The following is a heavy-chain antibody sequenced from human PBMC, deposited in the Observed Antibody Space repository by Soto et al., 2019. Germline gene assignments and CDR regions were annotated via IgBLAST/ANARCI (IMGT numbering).Heavy chain of an antibody. CDR2: LSASGATT. CDR3: AKGLIGSQYYYYGMDV. V-gene: IGHV3-23*01. J-gene: IGHJ6*02. CDR1: GFTFSTYA. Sequence: EVQLLESGGGLVQPGGSLRLSCAASGFTFSTYAMTWVRQAPGKGLKWVSALSASGATTYHADSVKGRFTISRDNSENTLYLQMNSLRAEDTAVYYCAKGLIGSQYYYYGMDVWGQGTTVTVSS. D-gene: IGHD1-26*01.